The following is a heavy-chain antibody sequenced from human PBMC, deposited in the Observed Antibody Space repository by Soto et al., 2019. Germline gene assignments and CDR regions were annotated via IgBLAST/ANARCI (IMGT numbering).Heavy chain of an antibody. Sequence: GASVKVSCKASGYTFTSYDINWVRQATGQGLEWMGWMNPNSGNTGYAQKFQGRVTMTRNTSISTAYMELSSLRSEDTAVYYCARSWGEAAAGNYYYYYMDVWGKGTTVTVSS. CDR1: GYTFTSYD. V-gene: IGHV1-8*01. CDR3: ARSWGEAAAGNYYYYYMDV. D-gene: IGHD6-13*01. J-gene: IGHJ6*03. CDR2: MNPNSGNT.